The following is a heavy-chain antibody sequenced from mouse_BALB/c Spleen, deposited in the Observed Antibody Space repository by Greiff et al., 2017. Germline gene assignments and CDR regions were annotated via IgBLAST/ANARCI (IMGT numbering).Heavy chain of an antibody. CDR3: TREAENHYAMDY. CDR2: IDPETGGT. J-gene: IGHJ4*01. CDR1: GYTFTDYE. V-gene: IGHV1-15*01. Sequence: QVQLQQSGAELVRPGASVTLSCKASGYTFTDYEMHWVKQTPVHGLEWIGAIDPETGGTAYNQKFKGKATLTADKSSSPAYMELRSLTSEDSAFYYCTREAENHYAMDYWGQGTSVTVSS.